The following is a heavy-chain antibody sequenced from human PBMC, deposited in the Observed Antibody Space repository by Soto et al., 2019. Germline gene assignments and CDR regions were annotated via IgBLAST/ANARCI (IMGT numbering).Heavy chain of an antibody. D-gene: IGHD2-8*01. V-gene: IGHV4-31*02. Sequence: QVQLQESGPGLVKPSETLSFTCNVSGGSISSGGYSWSWIRQLPGKGLEWIGYIYHRGGTYYNPALKRRITISVDTSKNQFSLKMTSVTAADTAVYFCARAPGRMMNALRYYYGLDVWGQGTTVTVSS. CDR2: IYHRGGT. CDR3: ARAPGRMMNALRYYYGLDV. J-gene: IGHJ6*02. CDR1: GGSISSGGYS.